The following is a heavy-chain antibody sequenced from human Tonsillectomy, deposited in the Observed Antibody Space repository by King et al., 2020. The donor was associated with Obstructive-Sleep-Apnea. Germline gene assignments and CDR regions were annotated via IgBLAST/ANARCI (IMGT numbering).Heavy chain of an antibody. Sequence: TLKESGPALVKPTQTLTLTCNFSGFSLSSRGMCVSWIRRPPGKALQWLARIDWDDQSYTSTSLRARLAISKDTSKNQVVLTLTNVDPEDTGTYYCARATSDRYGNSARYDSWGQGTLVTVSS. CDR2: IDWDDQS. CDR1: GFSLSSRGMC. D-gene: IGHD5-18*01. V-gene: IGHV2-70*11. J-gene: IGHJ5*01. CDR3: ARATSDRYGNSARYDS.